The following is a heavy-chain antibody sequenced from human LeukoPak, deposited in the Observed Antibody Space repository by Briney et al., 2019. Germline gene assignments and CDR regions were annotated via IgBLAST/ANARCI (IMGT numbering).Heavy chain of an antibody. Sequence: PGTLSLTCAVSGGSISNSDWWTWVRQPPGKGLEWIGEIYHSGSTNYNPSLKSRVTISVDKSKNQFSLKVSSVTAADTAVYYCARNGGNSDFDFWGQGTLVTVSS. CDR2: IYHSGST. CDR3: ARNGGNSDFDF. D-gene: IGHD4-23*01. V-gene: IGHV4-4*03. J-gene: IGHJ4*02. CDR1: GGSISNSDW.